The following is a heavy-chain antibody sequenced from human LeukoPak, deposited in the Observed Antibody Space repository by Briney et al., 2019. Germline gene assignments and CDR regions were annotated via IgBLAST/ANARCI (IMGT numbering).Heavy chain of an antibody. V-gene: IGHV3-7*01. J-gene: IGHJ4*02. CDR3: ARDPLDYDSSGYTGY. CDR2: IKQDGSEK. D-gene: IGHD3-22*01. CDR1: GFTFSSYW. Sequence: GGSLRLSCAASGFTFSSYWMSWVRQAPGKGLEWVANIKQDGSEKYYVDSVKGRFTISRDNAKNSLYLQMNSLRAEDTAVYYCARDPLDYDSSGYTGYWGQGTLVTVSS.